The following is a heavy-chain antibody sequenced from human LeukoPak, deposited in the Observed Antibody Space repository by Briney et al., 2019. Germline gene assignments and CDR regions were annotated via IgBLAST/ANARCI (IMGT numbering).Heavy chain of an antibody. CDR3: ARDPENVSGSHSHFDL. CDR1: GFTFDDYG. D-gene: IGHD1-26*01. V-gene: IGHV3-20*04. CDR2: INWNGGST. J-gene: IGHJ2*01. Sequence: PGGSLRLSCAASGFTFDDYGMSWVRQAPGKGLEWVSGINWNGGSTGYADSVKGRFTISRDNAKNSLYLQMNSLRAEDTAVYYCARDPENVSGSHSHFDLWGRGTLVTVSS.